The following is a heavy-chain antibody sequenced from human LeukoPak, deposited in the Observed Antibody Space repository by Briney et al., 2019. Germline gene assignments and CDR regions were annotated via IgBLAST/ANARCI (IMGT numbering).Heavy chain of an antibody. J-gene: IGHJ4*02. D-gene: IGHD5-18*01. CDR1: GGTFSSYA. V-gene: IGHV1-69*05. Sequence: ASVKVSCKASGGTFSSYAISWVRQAPGQGLEWMGRIIPIFGTANYAQKFQGRVTITTDESTSTAYMELSSLRSEDTAVYYCARVFFMTSYGFHYFDYWGQGTLVTVSS. CDR2: IIPIFGTA. CDR3: ARVFFMTSYGFHYFDY.